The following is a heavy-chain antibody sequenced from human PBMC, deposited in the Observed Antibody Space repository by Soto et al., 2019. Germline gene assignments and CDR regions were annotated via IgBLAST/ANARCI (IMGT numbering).Heavy chain of an antibody. Sequence: QVQLQESGPGLVQPSQTLSLTCTVSGGSISSGDYYWSWIRQPPGKGLEWIGYIYYSGSTYYNPSLESRITMSVDTSKNQFSLNLSSVTAADTAVYYCAREDCRSTSCSYSTGSYYFDYWGQGTLVTLSS. CDR2: IYYSGST. CDR1: GGSISSGDYY. CDR3: AREDCRSTSCSYSTGSYYFDY. J-gene: IGHJ4*02. D-gene: IGHD2-2*01. V-gene: IGHV4-30-4*01.